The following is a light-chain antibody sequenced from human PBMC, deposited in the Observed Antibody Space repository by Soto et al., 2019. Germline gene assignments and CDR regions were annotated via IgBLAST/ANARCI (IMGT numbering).Light chain of an antibody. CDR3: QQYERHSFA. Sequence: DIVLTQSPCTLSVFPGDRATLSCRASQRVCSRYVAWFQQKPGQAPRLLIYDASSRAAGVPDRVSGGGSGTDFTLTISALEPDDFALYFCQQYERHSFAFGQGTKLEI. V-gene: IGKV3-20*01. CDR1: QRVCSRY. CDR2: DAS. J-gene: IGKJ2*01.